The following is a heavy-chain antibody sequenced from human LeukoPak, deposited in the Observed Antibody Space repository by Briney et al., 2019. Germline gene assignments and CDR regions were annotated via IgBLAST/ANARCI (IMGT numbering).Heavy chain of an antibody. CDR3: ASGPYPAAGTDHQFDY. D-gene: IGHD6-13*01. J-gene: IGHJ4*02. CDR1: GASISSSY. Sequence: SETLSLTCTVSGASISSSYWSWIRQPPGEGLEWIGYIFYRGSTNYNPSLKSRVTISVDTSKNQFSLKLSSVTAADTAVYYCASGPYPAAGTDHQFDYWGQGILVTVFS. CDR2: IFYRGST. V-gene: IGHV4-59*01.